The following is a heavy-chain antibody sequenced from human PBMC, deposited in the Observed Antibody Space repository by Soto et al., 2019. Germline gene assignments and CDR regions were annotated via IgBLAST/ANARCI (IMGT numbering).Heavy chain of an antibody. CDR3: ARAPKIGDLDY. V-gene: IGHV4-59*01. CDR1: GGSISSYY. CDR2: IYYSGST. D-gene: IGHD2-21*01. Sequence: SETLSLTCTVSGGSISSYYWIWIRQPPGKGLEWIGYIYYSGSTNYNPSLKSRVTISVDTSKNQFSLKLSSVTAADTAVYYCARAPKIGDLDYWGQGTLVTVSS. J-gene: IGHJ4*02.